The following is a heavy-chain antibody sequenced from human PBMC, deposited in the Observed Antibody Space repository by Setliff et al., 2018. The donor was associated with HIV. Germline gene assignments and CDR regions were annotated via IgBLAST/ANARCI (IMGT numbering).Heavy chain of an antibody. Sequence: SVKVSCKASGGTFSSYAISWVRQAPGQGLEWMGGIIPIVDIAKYAQKFQDRVTITADKSTSTASMELGSLRSEDTAVYYCARGAYRRRDGGTYFYQFDFWGRGTLVTVSS. CDR3: ARGAYRRRDGGTYFYQFDF. D-gene: IGHD1-26*01. J-gene: IGHJ4*02. CDR2: IIPIVDIA. V-gene: IGHV1-69*10. CDR1: GGTFSSYA.